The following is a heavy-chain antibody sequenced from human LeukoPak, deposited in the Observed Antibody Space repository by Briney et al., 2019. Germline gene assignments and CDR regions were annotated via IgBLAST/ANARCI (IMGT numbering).Heavy chain of an antibody. V-gene: IGHV4-34*01. CDR2: INHSGST. Sequence: KPSETLSLTCAVYGGSFSGYYWSWIRQPPGKGLEWIGEINHSGSTNYNPSLKSRVTISVDTSKNQFSLKLSSVTAADTAVCYCARGGSDTAMAPFDYWGQGTLVTVSS. CDR3: ARGGSDTAMAPFDY. J-gene: IGHJ4*02. D-gene: IGHD5-18*01. CDR1: GGSFSGYY.